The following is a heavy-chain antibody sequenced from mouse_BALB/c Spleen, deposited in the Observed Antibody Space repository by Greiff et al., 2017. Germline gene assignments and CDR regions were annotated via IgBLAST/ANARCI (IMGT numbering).Heavy chain of an antibody. Sequence: DVKLVESGGGLVKPGGSLKLSCAASGFTFSSYAMSWVRQSPEKRLEWVAEICSGGSYTYYPDTVTGRFTISRDNAKNTLYLEMSSLRSEDTAMYYCARGYGNAKGFAYWGQGTLVTVSA. J-gene: IGHJ3*01. D-gene: IGHD2-1*01. CDR3: ARGYGNAKGFAY. V-gene: IGHV5-9-4*01. CDR2: ICSGGSYT. CDR1: GFTFSSYA.